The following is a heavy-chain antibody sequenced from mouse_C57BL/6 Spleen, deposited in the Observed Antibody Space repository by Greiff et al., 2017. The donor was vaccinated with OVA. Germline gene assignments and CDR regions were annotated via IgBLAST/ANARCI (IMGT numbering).Heavy chain of an antibody. CDR3: ARHDSSGYLDY. V-gene: IGHV5-9*01. Sequence: EVQVVESGGGLVKPGGSLKLSCAASGFTFSSYTMSWVRQTPEKRLEWVATISGGGGNTYYPDSVKGRFTISRDNAKNTLYLQMSSLRSEDTALYYCARHDSSGYLDYWGQGTTLTVSS. D-gene: IGHD3-2*02. CDR2: ISGGGGNT. CDR1: GFTFSSYT. J-gene: IGHJ2*01.